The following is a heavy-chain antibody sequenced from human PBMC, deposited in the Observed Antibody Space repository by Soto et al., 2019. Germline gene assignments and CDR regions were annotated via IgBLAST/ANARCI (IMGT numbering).Heavy chain of an antibody. CDR3: ARDYSVSGSGSYWVNWFDP. CDR1: GFTFSSYA. V-gene: IGHV3-30-3*01. D-gene: IGHD3-10*01. Sequence: QVQLVESGGGVVQPGRSLRLSCAASGFTFSSYAMHWVRQAPGKGLEWVAVISYDGSNKYYADSVKGRFTISRDNSKNTLYVQMNSLRAEDTAVYYCARDYSVSGSGSYWVNWFDPWGQGTLVTVSS. CDR2: ISYDGSNK. J-gene: IGHJ5*02.